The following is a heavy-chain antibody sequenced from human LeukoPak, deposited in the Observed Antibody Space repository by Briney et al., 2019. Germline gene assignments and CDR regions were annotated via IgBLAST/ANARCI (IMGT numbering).Heavy chain of an antibody. CDR2: ISGSGGST. Sequence: GGSLRLSCAASGFTFSSYAMSWVRQAPGKGLEWVSAISGSGGSTYYADSVKGRFTISRDNSKNTLYLQMNSLRAEDTAVYYCAKARCSSTSCKYPDAFDIWGQGTMVTVSS. CDR1: GFTFSSYA. D-gene: IGHD2-2*01. V-gene: IGHV3-23*01. J-gene: IGHJ3*02. CDR3: AKARCSSTSCKYPDAFDI.